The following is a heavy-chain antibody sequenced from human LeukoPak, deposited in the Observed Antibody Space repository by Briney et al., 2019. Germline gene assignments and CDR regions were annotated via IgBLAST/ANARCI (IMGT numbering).Heavy chain of an antibody. CDR2: IYYSGST. V-gene: IGHV4-31*11. Sequence: PSETLSLTCAVYGGSFSGYYWSWIRQHPGKGLEWIGYIYYSGSTYYNPSLKSRVTISVDTSKNQFSLKLSSVTAADTAVYYCARGDYSSRFDYWGQGTLVTVSS. CDR3: ARGDYSSRFDY. D-gene: IGHD6-13*01. J-gene: IGHJ4*02. CDR1: GGSFSGYY.